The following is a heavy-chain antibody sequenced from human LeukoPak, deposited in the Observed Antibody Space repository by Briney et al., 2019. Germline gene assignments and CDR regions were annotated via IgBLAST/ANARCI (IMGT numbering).Heavy chain of an antibody. V-gene: IGHV3-48*03. J-gene: IGHJ4*02. CDR1: GFTFSSYE. CDR2: ISSSGSTI. D-gene: IGHD6-13*01. CDR3: AREPPTIIAAAGTVDY. Sequence: PGGSLRLSCAASGFTFSSYEMNWVRQAPGKGLEWVSYISSSGSTIYYADSVKGRFTISRDNAKNSLYLQMNSLRADDTAVYYCAREPPTIIAAAGTVDYWGQGTLVTVSS.